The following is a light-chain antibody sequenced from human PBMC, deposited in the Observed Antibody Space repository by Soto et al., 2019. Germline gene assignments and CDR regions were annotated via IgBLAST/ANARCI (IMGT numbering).Light chain of an antibody. V-gene: IGKV1-5*03. CDR2: KAS. CDR1: QTISSW. J-gene: IGKJ1*01. CDR3: QHYNSYSEA. Sequence: IRMTQSPSSLSASTGDRFTITCRASQTISSWLAWYQQKPGKAPKLLIYKASTLKSGVPSRFSGSGSGTEFTLTISSLQPDDFATYYCQHYNSYSEAFGQGTKVDI.